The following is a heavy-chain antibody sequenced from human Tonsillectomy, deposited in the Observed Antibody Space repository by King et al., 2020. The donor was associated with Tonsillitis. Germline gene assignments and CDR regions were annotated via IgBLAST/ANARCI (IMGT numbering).Heavy chain of an antibody. CDR3: ACDPYDYVWGSYRPTHDY. D-gene: IGHD3-16*02. J-gene: IGHJ4*02. CDR2: ISGSGDNT. CDR1: GFTFSSYA. V-gene: IGHV3-23*04. Sequence: VQLVESGGGLVQPGGSLRLSCAASGFTFSSYAMNWVRQAPGKGLEWVASISGSGDNTFYADSVKGRFTISRDNSKNTLYLQMNSLRAEDTAVYYCACDPYDYVWGSYRPTHDYWGQGTLVTVSS.